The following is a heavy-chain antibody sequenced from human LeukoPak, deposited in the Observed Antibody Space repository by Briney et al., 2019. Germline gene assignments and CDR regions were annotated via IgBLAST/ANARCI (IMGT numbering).Heavy chain of an antibody. CDR1: GGSISSGDYY. Sequence: SETLSLTCTVSGGSISSGDYYWSWIRQPPGKGLEWIGYIYYSGSTYYNPSLKSRVTISVDTSKNQFSLKLSSVTAADTAVYYCARTRIVVVPAAKNWFDPWGQGTLVTVPS. CDR3: ARTRIVVVPAAKNWFDP. V-gene: IGHV4-30-4*08. J-gene: IGHJ5*02. D-gene: IGHD2-2*01. CDR2: IYYSGST.